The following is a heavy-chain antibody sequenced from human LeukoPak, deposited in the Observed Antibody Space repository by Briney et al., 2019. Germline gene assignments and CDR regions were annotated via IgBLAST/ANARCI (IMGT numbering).Heavy chain of an antibody. D-gene: IGHD2-15*01. V-gene: IGHV3-7*01. CDR3: ARGGGNFDY. CDR1: GIHFSTYW. Sequence: GGSLRLSCAASGIHFSTYWISWFRQVPGKGLEWVANIKQDGSEKYSVDSVKGRFTISRDNAKNSLYLQMNSLRAEDTALYYCARGGGNFDYWGQGTLVTVSS. CDR2: IKQDGSEK. J-gene: IGHJ4*02.